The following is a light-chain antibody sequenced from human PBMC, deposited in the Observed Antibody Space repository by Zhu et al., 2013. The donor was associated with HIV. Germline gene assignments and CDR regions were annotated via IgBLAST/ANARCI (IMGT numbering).Light chain of an antibody. Sequence: EIVLTQSPGTLSLSPGERATLSCRASQAVGRDYLAWYQQRPGQSPSLLIYGASRRATGIPDRFIGSGSGTDFTLTVTRLEPEDFAFYYCQQYAKSPITFGQGTRLEIK. V-gene: IGKV3-20*01. J-gene: IGKJ5*01. CDR1: QAVGRDY. CDR2: GAS. CDR3: QQYAKSPIT.